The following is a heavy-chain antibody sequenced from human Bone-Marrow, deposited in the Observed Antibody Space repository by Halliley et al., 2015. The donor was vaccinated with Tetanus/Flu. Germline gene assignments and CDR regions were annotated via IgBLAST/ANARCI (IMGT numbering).Heavy chain of an antibody. CDR3: TRKKVGIYAFDI. Sequence: SLRLSCTTSGFTFGDYAMGWVRRAPGKGLEWVGFIRNKAYGETADYAASVRGRFTISRDDSKSIAYLQMNSLKTEDTAVYYCTRKKVGIYAFDIWGQGTMVTVSS. D-gene: IGHD1-26*01. CDR1: GFTFGDYA. J-gene: IGHJ3*02. V-gene: IGHV3-49*04. CDR2: IRNKAYGETA.